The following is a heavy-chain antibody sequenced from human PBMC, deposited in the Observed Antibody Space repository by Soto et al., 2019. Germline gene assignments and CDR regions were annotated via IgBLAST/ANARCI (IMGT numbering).Heavy chain of an antibody. CDR1: GDGVSCNSAA. CDR2: TYYRSKWYN. J-gene: IGHJ5*02. V-gene: IGHV6-1*01. Sequence: SQTLSLTFAISGDGVSCNSAAWNWIRQSPSRGLEWLGRTYYRSKWYNDYAVSVKSRITINPDTSKNQFSLQLNSVTPEDTAVYYCAREKASGNWFDPWGQGTLVTVSS. CDR3: AREKASGNWFDP.